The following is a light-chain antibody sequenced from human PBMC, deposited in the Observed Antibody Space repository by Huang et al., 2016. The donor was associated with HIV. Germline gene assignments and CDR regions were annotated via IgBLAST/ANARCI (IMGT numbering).Light chain of an antibody. V-gene: IGKV1-39*01. CDR3: QQSYNAPRT. Sequence: DIQMTQSPSSLSAFVGDKVTITCRASENIRKYLNWYQQKPGKAPNLLLYAASSLQSGVPSRFGGSGTGTDFNLTINSLQPEDYATYFCQQSYNAPRTFGQGTKVEIK. J-gene: IGKJ1*01. CDR1: ENIRKY. CDR2: AAS.